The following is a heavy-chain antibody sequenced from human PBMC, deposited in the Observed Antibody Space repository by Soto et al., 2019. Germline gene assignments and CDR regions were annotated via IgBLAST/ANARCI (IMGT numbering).Heavy chain of an antibody. CDR3: AREGSYSAYNFAHGIQLWSFDF. CDR2: IFSSGST. J-gene: IGHJ4*02. D-gene: IGHD5-12*01. Sequence: SETLSLTCTVSGGSINTFYWSWVRQPAGKGLEWIGRIFSSGSTSFNPSLESRVAMSVDTFKNHFSLNLSSVTAADMAVYYCAREGSYSAYNFAHGIQLWSFDFWGQGALVTVSS. V-gene: IGHV4-4*07. CDR1: GGSINTFY.